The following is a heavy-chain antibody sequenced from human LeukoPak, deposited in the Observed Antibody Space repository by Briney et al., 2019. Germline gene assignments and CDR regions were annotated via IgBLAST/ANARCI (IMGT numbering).Heavy chain of an antibody. CDR1: GGSISSSTFY. Sequence: SETLSLTCTVSGGSISSSTFYWGWIRQPPGKGLEWIGSMFSGGSTYYNPSLKSRVTISVDTSKNHFVLNLTSVTAADTAVYFCARRVGFYGSGSLNYFDPWGQGILVSVSS. V-gene: IGHV4-39*02. CDR2: MFSGGST. D-gene: IGHD3-10*01. J-gene: IGHJ5*01. CDR3: ARRVGFYGSGSLNYFDP.